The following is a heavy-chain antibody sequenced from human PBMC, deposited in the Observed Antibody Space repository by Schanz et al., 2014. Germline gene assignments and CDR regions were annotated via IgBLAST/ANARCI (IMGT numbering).Heavy chain of an antibody. CDR3: XRVRKQMVARIGYYYGMDV. CDR1: GFTFSNFA. V-gene: IGHV3-30*04. Sequence: QVQLVESGGGVVQPGRSLRLYCAASGFTFSNFAIHWVRQAPGKGLEWVAVISYDGSHKDYADSVKGRFTISRDHSKSTLXLATNRPRAAATAAYDSXRVRKQMVARIGYYYGMDVWGPGTTVTVSS. CDR2: ISYDGSHK. J-gene: IGHJ6*02. D-gene: IGHD6-13*01.